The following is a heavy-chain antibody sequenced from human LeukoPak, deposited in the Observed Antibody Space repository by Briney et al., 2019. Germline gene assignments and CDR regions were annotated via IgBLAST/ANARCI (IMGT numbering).Heavy chain of an antibody. Sequence: GGSLRLSCAASGFTFSSYAMSWVRQAPGKGLEWVSAISGSGGSTYYADSVKGRFTISRDNANSSLYLQMNSLRAEDTAVYYCARRGGSYSPFGYWGQGTLVTVSS. CDR1: GFTFSSYA. CDR2: ISGSGGST. CDR3: ARRGGSYSPFGY. J-gene: IGHJ4*02. V-gene: IGHV3-23*01. D-gene: IGHD1-26*01.